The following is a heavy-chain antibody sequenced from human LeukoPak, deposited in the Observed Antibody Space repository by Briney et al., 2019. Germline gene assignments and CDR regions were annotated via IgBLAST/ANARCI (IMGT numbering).Heavy chain of an antibody. CDR3: ARRRYYYGSGSYYAYYFDY. CDR2: INLDGSTT. CDR1: GFTISTYW. Sequence: PGGSLRLSCVASGFTISTYWMHWVRQAPGRGLVWVSRINLDGSTTNYADSVKGRFTISKDNSKNTLYLQMNSLRAEDTAVYYCARRRYYYGSGSYYAYYFDYWGQGTLVTVSS. J-gene: IGHJ4*02. V-gene: IGHV3-74*01. D-gene: IGHD3-10*01.